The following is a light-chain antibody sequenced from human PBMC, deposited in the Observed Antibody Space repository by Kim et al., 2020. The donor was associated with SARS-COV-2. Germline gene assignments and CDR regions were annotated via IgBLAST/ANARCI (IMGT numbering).Light chain of an antibody. V-gene: IGKV3D-15*01. CDR3: QQYTNWPLT. CDR1: HTVSSY. CDR2: GAA. J-gene: IGKJ4*01. Sequence: VVLGERVTLSCRASHTVSSYLAWYQQKPGQAPRLLIYGAAVRATGIPPRFSGSGSGTDFSLTINGLQSEDFAVYFCQQYTNWPLTFGGGTRVDIK.